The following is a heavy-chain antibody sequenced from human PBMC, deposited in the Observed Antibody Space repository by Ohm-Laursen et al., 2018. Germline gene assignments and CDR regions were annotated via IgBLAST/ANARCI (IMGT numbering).Heavy chain of an antibody. Sequence: SLRLSCSAFGFTVTSNYVSWVRQAPGKGLEWLLIIYSGGTTHDADSVKGRFTISRDISKNILYLQMNSLRVEDTAVYYCAKDRGGVYPHDAFDFWGHGTMVTVSS. CDR1: GFTVTSNY. D-gene: IGHD2-15*01. CDR2: IYSGGTT. CDR3: AKDRGGVYPHDAFDF. V-gene: IGHV3-66*01. J-gene: IGHJ3*01.